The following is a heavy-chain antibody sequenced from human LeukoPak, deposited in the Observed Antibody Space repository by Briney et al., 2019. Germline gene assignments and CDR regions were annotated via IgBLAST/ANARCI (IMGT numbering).Heavy chain of an antibody. Sequence: GGLVKVSCKASGYTFTSYGISWVRQAPGQGLEWMGWISGYNGDTKYAHNFQGRVTMTIDTSTSTAYMELRSLRSDDTAVYYCGVSSYDSLLNYWGQGTLVTVSS. J-gene: IGHJ4*02. CDR2: ISGYNGDT. CDR1: GYTFTSYG. D-gene: IGHD5-12*01. V-gene: IGHV1-18*04. CDR3: GVSSYDSLLNY.